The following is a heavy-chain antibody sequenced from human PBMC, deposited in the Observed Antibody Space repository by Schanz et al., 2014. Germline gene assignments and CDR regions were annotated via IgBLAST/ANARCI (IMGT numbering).Heavy chain of an antibody. CDR2: IFFSGST. CDR1: GVSIGGYY. D-gene: IGHD1-26*01. Sequence: QVQLQESGPGLVKPSETLSLTCTVSGVSIGGYYWSWIRQPPGKGLEWIGSIFFSGSTTYNPSFNGRVTIPVHMSKTRSAQTLSSVTAADTAVYYCARLGVGDKAYYYYGTDVWGQGTTVLVSS. CDR3: ARLGVGDKAYYYYGTDV. J-gene: IGHJ6*02. V-gene: IGHV4-59*08.